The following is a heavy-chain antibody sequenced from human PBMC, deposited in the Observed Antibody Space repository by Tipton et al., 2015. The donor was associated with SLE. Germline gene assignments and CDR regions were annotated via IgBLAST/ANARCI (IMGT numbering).Heavy chain of an antibody. J-gene: IGHJ1*01. CDR1: GGSISSGSYN. CDR2: IDYSGST. CDR3: ARETLTGTIPF. V-gene: IGHV4-39*07. D-gene: IGHD1-7*01. Sequence: TLSLTCTVSGGSISSGSYNWGWIRQPPGKGLEWIGIIDYSGSTNYNPSLRSRLTISVDTSKSQFSLKLRSVTAADTAVYYCARETLTGTIPFWGQGTLVTVSS.